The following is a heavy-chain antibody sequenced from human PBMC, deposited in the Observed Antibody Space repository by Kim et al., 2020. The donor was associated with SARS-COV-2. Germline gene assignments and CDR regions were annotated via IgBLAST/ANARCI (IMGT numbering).Heavy chain of an antibody. CDR2: IKSKTDGGTT. D-gene: IGHD3-10*02. CDR1: GFTFSNAW. J-gene: IGHJ4*02. CDR3: TTEFSNYYDRLPPD. V-gene: IGHV3-15*01. Sequence: GGSLRLSCAASGFTFSNAWMSWVRQAPGKGLEWVGRIKSKTDGGTTDYAAPVKGRFTISRDDSKNTLYLQMNSLKTEDTAVYYCTTEFSNYYDRLPPDWGQGTLVTVSS.